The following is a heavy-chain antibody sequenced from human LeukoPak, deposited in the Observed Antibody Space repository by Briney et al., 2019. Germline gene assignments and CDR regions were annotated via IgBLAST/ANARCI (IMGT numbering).Heavy chain of an antibody. CDR2: INHSGST. D-gene: IGHD3-22*01. CDR3: ARGGLGVYYDSSGYDFDY. J-gene: IGHJ4*02. V-gene: IGHV4-34*01. CDR1: GGSFSGYY. Sequence: SETLSLTCAVYGGSFSGYYWSWIRQPPGKGLEWIGEINHSGSTNYNPSLKSRVTISVDTSKNQFSLKLSSVTAADTAVYYCARGGLGVYYDSSGYDFDYWGQGTLVTVSS.